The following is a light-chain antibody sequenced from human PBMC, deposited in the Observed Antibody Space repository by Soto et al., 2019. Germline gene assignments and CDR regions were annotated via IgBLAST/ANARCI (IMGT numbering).Light chain of an antibody. CDR2: GAS. V-gene: IGKV3-20*01. CDR3: QQYRSAPFT. J-gene: IGKJ3*01. Sequence: EILLTQSPCILSLSPGERATLACRASQSISSDHLAWYQQRPGQSPRLLIYGASSRTTGVPDRFSGSGSGTDFTLTISRLEPEDFAVYYCQQYRSAPFTFGPGTKVDIK. CDR1: QSISSDH.